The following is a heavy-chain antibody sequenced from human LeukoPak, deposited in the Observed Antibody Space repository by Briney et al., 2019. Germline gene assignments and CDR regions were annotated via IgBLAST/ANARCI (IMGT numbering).Heavy chain of an antibody. V-gene: IGHV3-21*01. CDR3: AIGRYFDL. Sequence: PGGSLTLSCSASGFTFTTYGMNWVRQAPGKGLEWVSSITTGIGYTYYAASVKGRFTISRDNAKNSLYLEMNGLRVEDTAVYYCAIGRYFDLWGQGSLVTVSS. CDR1: GFTFTTYG. J-gene: IGHJ2*01. CDR2: ITTGIGYT.